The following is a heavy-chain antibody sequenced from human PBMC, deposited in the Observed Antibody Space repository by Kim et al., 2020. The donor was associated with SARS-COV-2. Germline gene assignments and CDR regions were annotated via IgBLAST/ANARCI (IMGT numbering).Heavy chain of an antibody. CDR1: GGSISSYY. Sequence: SETLSLTCTVSGGSISSYYWSWIRQPPGKGLEWIGYIYYSGSTNYNPSLKSRVTISVDTSKNQFSLKLSSVTAADTAVYYCARQDYDFWSGYYTGDYYYYMDVWGKGTTVTVSS. V-gene: IGHV4-59*08. D-gene: IGHD3-3*01. CDR2: IYYSGST. CDR3: ARQDYDFWSGYYTGDYYYYMDV. J-gene: IGHJ6*03.